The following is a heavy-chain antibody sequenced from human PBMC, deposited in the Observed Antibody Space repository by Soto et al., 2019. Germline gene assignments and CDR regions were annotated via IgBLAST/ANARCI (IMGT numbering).Heavy chain of an antibody. D-gene: IGHD3-22*01. Sequence: QVQLVQSGAEVKKPGSSVKVSCKASGGTFSSYAISWVRQAPGQGLEWMGGIIPIFGTANYAQKFQGRVTITADESTSTANMELSSLRSEDTAVYYCASGGYYYDSSGYVYYYYYGMDVWGQGTTVTVSS. J-gene: IGHJ6*01. CDR3: ASGGYYYDSSGYVYYYYYGMDV. V-gene: IGHV1-69*01. CDR2: IIPIFGTA. CDR1: GGTFSSYA.